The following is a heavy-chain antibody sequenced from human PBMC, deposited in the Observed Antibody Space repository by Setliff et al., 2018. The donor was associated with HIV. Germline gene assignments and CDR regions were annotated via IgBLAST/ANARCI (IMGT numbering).Heavy chain of an antibody. CDR3: ARGPTTVTNYYYYMDV. Sequence: GSLRLSCAASGFTFSDYYMSWIRQAPGKGLEWVSYISSSSSYTNYADSVKGRFTISRDNAKNSLYLQMNSLRAEDTAVYYCARGPTTVTNYYYYMDVWGKGTTVTVSS. D-gene: IGHD4-17*01. V-gene: IGHV3-11*05. CDR2: ISSSSSYT. CDR1: GFTFSDYY. J-gene: IGHJ6*03.